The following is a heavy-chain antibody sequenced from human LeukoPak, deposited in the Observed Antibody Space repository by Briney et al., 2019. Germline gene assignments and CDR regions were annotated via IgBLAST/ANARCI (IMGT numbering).Heavy chain of an antibody. Sequence: GGSLRLSCAASGFIFTNYFMSWVRQAPGKGLEWVASIKHDGSEKYYVDSVRGRFTISRDNTKNSLYLQMSSLRAEDTAVYCATDRGWRTNGYYLYYFEYWGQGTLVTFSS. J-gene: IGHJ4*02. D-gene: IGHD3-3*01. V-gene: IGHV3-7*01. CDR1: GFIFTNYF. CDR3: ATDRGWRTNGYYLYYFEY. CDR2: IKHDGSEK.